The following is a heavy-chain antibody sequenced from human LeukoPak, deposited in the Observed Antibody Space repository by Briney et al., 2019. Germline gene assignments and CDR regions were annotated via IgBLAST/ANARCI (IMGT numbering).Heavy chain of an antibody. V-gene: IGHV3-30-3*01. J-gene: IGHJ1*01. Sequence: PGGSLRLSCAASGLTFSSYAMHWVRQAPGKGLEWVAVISYDGSNKYYADSVKGRFTISRDNSKNTLYLQMNSLRAEDTAVYYCARDPPSEQWPPLQYFQHWGQGSLATVSS. CDR3: ARDPPSEQWPPLQYFQH. CDR1: GLTFSSYA. D-gene: IGHD6-19*01. CDR2: ISYDGSNK.